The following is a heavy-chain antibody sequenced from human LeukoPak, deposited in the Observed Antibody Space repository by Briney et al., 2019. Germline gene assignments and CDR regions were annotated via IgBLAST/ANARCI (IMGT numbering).Heavy chain of an antibody. J-gene: IGHJ4*02. CDR3: ARHVRRGYSGYDSSPYFDY. V-gene: IGHV4-38-2*02. CDR1: GYSISSGFY. Sequence: SEALSLTCTVSGYSISSGFYWGWIRQPPGKGLEWIGSIYHSGTSYYNPSLKSRVTISVDTSKNQFSLKLSSVTAADTALYYCARHVRRGYSGYDSSPYFDYWGQGTLVTVSS. D-gene: IGHD5-12*01. CDR2: IYHSGTS.